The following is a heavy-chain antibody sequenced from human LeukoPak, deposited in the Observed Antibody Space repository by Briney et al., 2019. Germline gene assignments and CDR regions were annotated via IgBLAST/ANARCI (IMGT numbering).Heavy chain of an antibody. D-gene: IGHD3-10*01. CDR3: ATDSGNYYGSGSYYQFDY. CDR2: FDPEDGET. CDR1: GYTFTSYG. Sequence: ASVKVSCKASGYTFTSYGISWVRQAPGKGLEWRGGFDPEDGETIYAQKFQGRVTMTEDTSTDTSYMELSSLRSEDTAVYYCATDSGNYYGSGSYYQFDYWGQGTLVTVSS. V-gene: IGHV1-24*01. J-gene: IGHJ4*02.